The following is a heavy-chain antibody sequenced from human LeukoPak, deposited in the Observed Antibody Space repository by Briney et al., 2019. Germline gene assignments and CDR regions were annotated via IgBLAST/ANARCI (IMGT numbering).Heavy chain of an antibody. CDR3: ARVVVVAATYWFDP. CDR2: INPNSGGT. V-gene: IGHV1-2*02. Sequence: ASVKVSCKASGYTFTGYYMHWVRQAPGQGLEWMGWINPNSGGTNYAQKFQGRVTMTRDTSISTAYMELSRLRSDDTAVYYCARVVVVAATYWFDPWGQGTLVTVSS. J-gene: IGHJ5*02. CDR1: GYTFTGYY. D-gene: IGHD2-15*01.